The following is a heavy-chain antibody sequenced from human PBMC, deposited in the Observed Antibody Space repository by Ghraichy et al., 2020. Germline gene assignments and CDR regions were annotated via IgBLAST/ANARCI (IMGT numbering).Heavy chain of an antibody. CDR2: ISCDESST. V-gene: IGHV3-30*18. J-gene: IGHJ4*02. D-gene: IGHD2-2*01. CDR1: GFTFSTYC. Sequence: GESLNISCAASGFTFSTYCMQWVRQAPGKGLEWVSRISCDESSTNYADSVKGRFTISRDSSKNTLYLQMNSLRAEDTAVYYCAKAGHSWNSTSFDFWRQGNQFTFA. CDR3: AKAGHSWNSTSFDF.